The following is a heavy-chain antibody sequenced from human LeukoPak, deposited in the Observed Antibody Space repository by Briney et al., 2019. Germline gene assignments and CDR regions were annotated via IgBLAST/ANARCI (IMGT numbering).Heavy chain of an antibody. D-gene: IGHD3-16*01. CDR3: AKLGGQELHNYYVAV. V-gene: IGHV3-23*01. J-gene: IGHJ6*03. CDR2: IIDSGEST. CDR1: GFTFSKYA. Sequence: GGSLRLSCPASGFTFSKYAMSWVRQPPGKGLEWVSGIIDSGESTYYANFAKGGFTISSDNYNNTLYLQMNSLRAEDTAVYYCAKLGGQELHNYYVAVCGKGTTVAVSS.